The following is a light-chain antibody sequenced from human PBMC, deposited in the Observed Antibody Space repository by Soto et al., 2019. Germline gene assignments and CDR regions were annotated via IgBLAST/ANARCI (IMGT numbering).Light chain of an antibody. CDR3: QQYKSYST. J-gene: IGKJ1*01. CDR1: QSLNTR. V-gene: IGKV1-5*01. CDR2: DAS. Sequence: DIQLTQSPSTLSASVGDRVXLXCRASQSLNTRLAWYQQRPGKAPKLLIYDASTLESGVPSRFSGGGSGTEFTLTINNLQPDDLATYICQQYKSYSTFGRGTKVDIK.